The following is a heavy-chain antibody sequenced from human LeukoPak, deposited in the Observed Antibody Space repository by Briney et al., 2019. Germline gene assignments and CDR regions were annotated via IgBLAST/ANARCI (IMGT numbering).Heavy chain of an antibody. J-gene: IGHJ4*02. CDR1: GFTFSSYA. Sequence: GGSLRLSCAASGFTFSSYAVSWVRQAPGKGLEWVSGISGSGGSTSYADSVKGRFTISRDNSKNTLYLQMNSLRAEDTAVYYCAKRLAGYYFDYGGQGTLVTVSS. CDR2: ISGSGGST. CDR3: AKRLAGYYFDY. D-gene: IGHD6-19*01. V-gene: IGHV3-23*01.